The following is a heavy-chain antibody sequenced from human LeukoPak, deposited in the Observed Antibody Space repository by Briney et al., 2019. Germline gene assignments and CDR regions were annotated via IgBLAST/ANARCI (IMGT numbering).Heavy chain of an antibody. V-gene: IGHV5-51*01. J-gene: IGHJ4*02. CDR3: ARAYCSSTSCPYYFDY. Sequence: GESLKISCKGSGYSFTSYWIGWVRQMPGKGLEWMGIIYPGDSGTRYSPSFQGQVTISADKSISTAYLQWSSLKASDTAMYYCARAYCSSTSCPYYFDYWGQGTLVTVSS. D-gene: IGHD2-2*01. CDR2: IYPGDSGT. CDR1: GYSFTSYW.